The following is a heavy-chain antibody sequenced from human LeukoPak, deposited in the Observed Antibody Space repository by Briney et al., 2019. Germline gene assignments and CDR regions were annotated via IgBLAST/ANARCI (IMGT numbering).Heavy chain of an antibody. CDR1: GYSFTSYW. Sequence: GESLKISCKGSGYSFTSYWIGWVRQMPGKGLECMGIIYPDDSGTRYNPSFQGQVTISADKSISTAYLQWSSLKASDTAIYYCARRGRDGYNWFDYWGQGTLVTVSS. V-gene: IGHV5-51*01. J-gene: IGHJ4*02. D-gene: IGHD5-24*01. CDR2: IYPDDSGT. CDR3: ARRGRDGYNWFDY.